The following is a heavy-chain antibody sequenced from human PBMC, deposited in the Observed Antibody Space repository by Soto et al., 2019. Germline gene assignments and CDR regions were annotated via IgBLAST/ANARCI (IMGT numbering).Heavy chain of an antibody. Sequence: SETLSLTCTVSGGSISSCFWSWIRQPPGKGLEWIGYIYYSESTNYNPSLKSRVTISVDTSKNQFSLKLSSVTAADTAVYYCARDRGLGSGWYGWFDPWGQGTLVTVS. D-gene: IGHD6-19*01. J-gene: IGHJ5*02. CDR3: ARDRGLGSGWYGWFDP. CDR2: IYYSEST. CDR1: GGSISSCF. V-gene: IGHV4-59*01.